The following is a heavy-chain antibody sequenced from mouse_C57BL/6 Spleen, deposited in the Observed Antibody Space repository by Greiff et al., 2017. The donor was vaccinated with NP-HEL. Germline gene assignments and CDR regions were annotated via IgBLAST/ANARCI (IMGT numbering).Heavy chain of an antibody. CDR1: GFTFSSYA. D-gene: IGHD2-4*01. CDR2: ISDGGSYT. Sequence: DVQLVESGGGLVKPGGSLKLSCAASGFTFSSYAMSWVRQTPEKRLEWVATISDGGSYTYYPDNVKGRFTISRDNAKNNLYLQMSHLKSEDTAMYYCARDQSYYDYDGAMDYWGQGTSVTVSS. J-gene: IGHJ4*01. CDR3: ARDQSYYDYDGAMDY. V-gene: IGHV5-4*01.